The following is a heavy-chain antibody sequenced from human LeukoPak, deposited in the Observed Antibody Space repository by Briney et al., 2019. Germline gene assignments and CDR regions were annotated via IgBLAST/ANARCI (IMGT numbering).Heavy chain of an antibody. J-gene: IGHJ4*02. V-gene: IGHV4-59*13. CDR3: ASDSGYGVLGY. Sequence: SETLSLTCTVSGGSISSNHWSWIRQPPGKGLEWIGYIYYSGSTNYNPSLKSRVTISVDTSKNQFSLKLSSVTAADTAVYYCASDSGYGVLGYWGQGTLVTVSS. CDR1: GGSISSNH. D-gene: IGHD5-12*01. CDR2: IYYSGST.